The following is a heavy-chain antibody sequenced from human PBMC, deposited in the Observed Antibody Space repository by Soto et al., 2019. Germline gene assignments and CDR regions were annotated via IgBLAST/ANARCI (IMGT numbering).Heavy chain of an antibody. CDR1: GFTFSSYA. CDR3: AKDRWLQLPGVFDY. Sequence: GGSLRLSCSASGFTFSSYAMHWVRQAPGKGLEYVSAISSNGGSTYYADSVKGRFTISRDNSKNTLYLQMNSLRAEDTAVYYCAKDRWLQLPGVFDYWGQGTLVTVSS. J-gene: IGHJ4*02. D-gene: IGHD5-12*01. V-gene: IGHV3-64*04. CDR2: ISSNGGST.